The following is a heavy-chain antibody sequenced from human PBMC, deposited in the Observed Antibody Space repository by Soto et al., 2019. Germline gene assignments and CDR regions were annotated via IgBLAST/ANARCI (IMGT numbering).Heavy chain of an antibody. CDR2: IYWDDDK. V-gene: IGHV2-5*02. CDR3: AHTMPPRGADY. Sequence: QITLKESGPTLVKPTQTLTLTCTFSGFSLTTSGVGVGWIRQPPGKALEWLALIYWDDDKRYSPSLKSRLTIPKDTSKNQLVLTMTNMDPVDTATYYCAHTMPPRGADYWGQGTLVTVSS. CDR1: GFSLTTSGVG. J-gene: IGHJ4*02. D-gene: IGHD2-2*01.